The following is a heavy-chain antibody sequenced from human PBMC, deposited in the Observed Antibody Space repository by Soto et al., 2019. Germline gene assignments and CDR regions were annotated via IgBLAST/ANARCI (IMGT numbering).Heavy chain of an antibody. CDR1: GFILGGYG. Sequence: GGSLRLSCAASGFILGGYGMSGVRQSRGKVLEWVSAVSPNGQGIYYADAVRGRFTISRDFSKNTVFLHMDSLRAEDTAVYYCAKDRDYPRDYFHYWGQGTLVTVSS. D-gene: IGHD3-10*01. CDR2: VSPNGQGI. J-gene: IGHJ4*02. CDR3: AKDRDYPRDYFHY. V-gene: IGHV3-23*01.